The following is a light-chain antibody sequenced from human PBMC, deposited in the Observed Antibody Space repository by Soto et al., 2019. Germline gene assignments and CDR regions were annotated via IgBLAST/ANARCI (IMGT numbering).Light chain of an antibody. CDR3: SSYTSSSLLV. J-gene: IGLJ1*01. CDR2: DVS. Sequence: QSVLTQPASVSGSPGQSITISCTGTSSDVGGYNYVSWYQQHPGKAPKLMIYDVSNRPSGVSYRFSASKSGNTASLTISGLQAEDEADYYCSSYTSSSLLVFGTGTKVTVL. V-gene: IGLV2-14*01. CDR1: SSDVGGYNY.